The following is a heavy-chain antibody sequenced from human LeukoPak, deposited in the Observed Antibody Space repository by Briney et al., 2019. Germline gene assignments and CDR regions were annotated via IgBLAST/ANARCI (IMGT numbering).Heavy chain of an antibody. CDR2: ISAYNGNT. J-gene: IGHJ5*02. Sequence: GASVKVSCKASGYTFTSYGISWVRQAPGQGLEWMGWISAYNGNTNYAQTLQGRVTMTTDTSTSTAYMELRSLRSDDTAVYYCARGVNPFDIVVVVAATPWYNWFDPWGQGTLVTVSS. CDR1: GYTFTSYG. CDR3: ARGVNPFDIVVVVAATPWYNWFDP. D-gene: IGHD2-15*01. V-gene: IGHV1-18*01.